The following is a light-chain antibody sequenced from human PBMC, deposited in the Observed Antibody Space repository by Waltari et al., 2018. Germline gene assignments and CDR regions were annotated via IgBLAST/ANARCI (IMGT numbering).Light chain of an antibody. CDR1: QSISSW. CDR3: QQYNSYSYT. V-gene: IGKV1-5*01. CDR2: DAS. J-gene: IGKJ2*01. Sequence: DIQMTQSPSTLSASVGDRVTITCRASQSISSWLAWYQQKPGKAPKLLIYDASSLESGVPSRFSGSGSGTEFTLTISSLQPDDFATYYCQQYNSYSYTFGQGTKLAIE.